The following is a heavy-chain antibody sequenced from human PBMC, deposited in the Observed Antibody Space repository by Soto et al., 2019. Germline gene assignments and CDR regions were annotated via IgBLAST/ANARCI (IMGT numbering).Heavy chain of an antibody. V-gene: IGHV3-33*08. CDR3: ARDPAPYYYDSSGFDY. D-gene: IGHD3-22*01. Sequence: PGESLKISCEASGFTFSSYGMHWVRQAPGKGLEWVAVIWYDGSNKYYADSVKGRFTISRDNSKNTLYLQMNSLRAEDTAVYYCARDPAPYYYDSSGFDYWGQGTLVTVSS. J-gene: IGHJ4*02. CDR2: IWYDGSNK. CDR1: GFTFSSYG.